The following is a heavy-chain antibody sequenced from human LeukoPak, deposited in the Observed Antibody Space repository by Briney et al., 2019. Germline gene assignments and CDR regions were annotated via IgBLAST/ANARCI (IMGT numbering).Heavy chain of an antibody. CDR2: IKQDGSEK. V-gene: IGHV3-7*03. CDR1: GGSISSSNW. D-gene: IGHD3-16*01. J-gene: IGHJ4*02. CDR3: ARDMPFGGY. Sequence: GTLSLTCAVSGGSISSSNWWSWVRQAPGKGLEWVANIKQDGSEKNYVDSVKGRFTISRDNAKNSLYLQMNSLRAEDTAVYYCARDMPFGGYWGQGTLVTVSS.